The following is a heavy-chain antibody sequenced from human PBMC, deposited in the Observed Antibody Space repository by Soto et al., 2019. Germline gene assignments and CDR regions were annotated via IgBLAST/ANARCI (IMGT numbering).Heavy chain of an antibody. Sequence: WLRQPPGKGLEWIGYISHGGNTYYNPSLRSRVIMSIDKSKNHFSLGLKSVTAADTATYYCARTSYDILTGRLDAFDIWGQGTMVTVSS. D-gene: IGHD3-9*01. CDR3: ARTSYDILTGRLDAFDI. J-gene: IGHJ3*02. CDR2: ISHGGNT. V-gene: IGHV4-30-2*01.